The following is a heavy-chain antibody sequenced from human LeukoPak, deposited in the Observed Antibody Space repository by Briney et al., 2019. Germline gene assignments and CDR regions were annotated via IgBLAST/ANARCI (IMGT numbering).Heavy chain of an antibody. CDR3: VRDLGGRSGH. Sequence: PGGSLSLSCAASGFTFSSNRMHWVRQAPGKGLVWVSRSNEDGSTTNYADSVKGRFTISRDNAKNTLYLQMNSLTAEDTAVYYCVRDLGGRSGHWGQGTLVTVSS. J-gene: IGHJ4*02. CDR2: SNEDGSTT. D-gene: IGHD1-26*01. V-gene: IGHV3-74*01. CDR1: GFTFSSNR.